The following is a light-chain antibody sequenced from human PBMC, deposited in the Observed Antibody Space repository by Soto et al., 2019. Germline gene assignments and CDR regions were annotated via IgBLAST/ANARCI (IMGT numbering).Light chain of an antibody. CDR3: QQYGSSPPYT. CDR2: GSS. CDR1: QSVSNNY. J-gene: IGKJ2*01. V-gene: IGKV3-20*01. Sequence: EVILTQSPGTLSLSPGDRATLSCRASQSVSNNYLAWYQEKPGQAPRLLIFGSSDRATGIPDRFSGSGSGTDFTLTISRLEPEDVAVYYCQQYGSSPPYTFGQGTKLEIK.